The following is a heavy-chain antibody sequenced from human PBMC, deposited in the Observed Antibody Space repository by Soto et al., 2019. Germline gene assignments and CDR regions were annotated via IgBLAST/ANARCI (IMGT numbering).Heavy chain of an antibody. CDR1: GGTFSSYA. Sequence: QVQLVQSGAEVKKPGSSVKVSCKASGGTFSSYAISWVRQAPGQGLEWMGGIIPIFGTANYAQKFQGRVTITADESTSTAYMELGSLRSEDTAVYYCARERGMATITGEDYYYYGMDVWGQGTTVTVSS. V-gene: IGHV1-69*12. CDR3: ARERGMATITGEDYYYYGMDV. CDR2: IIPIFGTA. D-gene: IGHD5-12*01. J-gene: IGHJ6*02.